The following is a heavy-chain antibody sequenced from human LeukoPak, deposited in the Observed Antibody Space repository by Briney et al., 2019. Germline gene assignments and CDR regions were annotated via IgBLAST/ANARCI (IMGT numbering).Heavy chain of an antibody. CDR1: GYTFTSYA. V-gene: IGHV1-3*01. J-gene: IGHJ4*02. CDR3: ARDLMVGGRCIGY. D-gene: IGHD1-26*01. CDR2: INAGNGNT. Sequence: GASVKVSCKASGYTFTSYAMHWVRQAPGQRLEWMGWINAGNGNTKYSQKFQGRVTITRDTSASTAYMELSSLRSEDTAVYYCARDLMVGGRCIGYWGQGTLVTVSS.